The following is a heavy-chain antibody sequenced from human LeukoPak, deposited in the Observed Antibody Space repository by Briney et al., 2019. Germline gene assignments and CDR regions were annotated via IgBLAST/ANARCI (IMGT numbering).Heavy chain of an antibody. J-gene: IGHJ6*03. Sequence: GGSLRLSCAASGFTFSSYWMSWVRQAPGKGLEWVANIKQDGSEKYYVDSVKGRFTISRDNAKNSLYLQMNSLRAEDTAVYYCARLAKQWLVAGWADYYYMDVWGKGTTVTVSS. D-gene: IGHD6-19*01. V-gene: IGHV3-7*01. CDR1: GFTFSSYW. CDR3: ARLAKQWLVAGWADYYYMDV. CDR2: IKQDGSEK.